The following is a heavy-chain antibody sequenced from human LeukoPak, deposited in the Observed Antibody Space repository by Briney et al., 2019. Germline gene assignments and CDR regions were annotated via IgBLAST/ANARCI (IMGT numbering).Heavy chain of an antibody. J-gene: IGHJ4*02. Sequence: GASVKVSCKASGYSFTAFYIHWVRQAPGQGLEWMGWIHPRSGETNYAYKFRGRVTMTRDTSISITYMDLGSLGSDDTAVYYCARDGEYGTGSYYRGCFDYWGQGTLVTVSS. D-gene: IGHD3-10*01. CDR3: ARDGEYGTGSYYRGCFDY. CDR2: IHPRSGET. V-gene: IGHV1-2*02. CDR1: GYSFTAFY.